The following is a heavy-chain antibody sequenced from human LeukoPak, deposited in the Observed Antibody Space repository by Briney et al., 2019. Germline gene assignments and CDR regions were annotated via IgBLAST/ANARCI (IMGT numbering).Heavy chain of an antibody. V-gene: IGHV1-18*01. Sequence: ASVKVSCKASGYTLTSYGISWVRQAPGQGLEWMGWISAYNGNTNYAQKLQGRVTMTTDTSTSTVYMEVRGLRSDDTAMYYCARDVGITVADSFDPWGQGTLVTVSS. D-gene: IGHD6-13*01. CDR1: GYTLTSYG. CDR3: ARDVGITVADSFDP. CDR2: ISAYNGNT. J-gene: IGHJ5*02.